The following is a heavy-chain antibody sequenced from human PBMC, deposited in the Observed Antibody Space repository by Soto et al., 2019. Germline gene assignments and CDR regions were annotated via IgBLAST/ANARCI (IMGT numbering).Heavy chain of an antibody. CDR3: ARDCGSSGCIFDS. J-gene: IGHJ4*02. CDR2: IKQDGSEK. CDR1: GFSFSTYW. V-gene: IGHV3-7*01. Sequence: EVQLVESGGNLVQPGGSLRLSCAASGFSFSTYWMSWVRQTPGKGLEWVANIKQDGSEKYLVDSVKGRFTVSRDNAKNSLYLQMNSLRAEDTAVYYCARDCGSSGCIFDSWGQGTLVTVSS. D-gene: IGHD6-19*01.